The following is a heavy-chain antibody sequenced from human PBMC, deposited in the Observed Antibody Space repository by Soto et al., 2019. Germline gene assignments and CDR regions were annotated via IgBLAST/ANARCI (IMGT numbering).Heavy chain of an antibody. D-gene: IGHD6-6*01. V-gene: IGHV3-73*01. CDR1: GFTFSGSA. Sequence: PGGSLRLSCAASGFTFSGSAMHWVRQASGKGLEWVGRIRSKANSYATAYAASVKGRFTISRDDSKNTAYLQMNSLKTEDTAVYYCTILEYSSSEGHCDYWGQGTLVTVS. CDR3: TILEYSSSEGHCDY. CDR2: IRSKANSYAT. J-gene: IGHJ4*02.